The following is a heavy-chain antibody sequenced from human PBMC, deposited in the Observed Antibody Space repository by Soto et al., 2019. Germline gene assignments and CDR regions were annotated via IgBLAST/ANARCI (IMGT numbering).Heavy chain of an antibody. J-gene: IGHJ5*02. V-gene: IGHV1-18*01. Sequence: QVPLVQSGAEVKKPGASVKVSCKASGYTFTSYGISWVRQAPGQGLEWMGWISAYNGNTNYAQKLQGRVTMTTDTSTSTAYMELRSLRSDDTAVYYCARDFDDFWSGYYAQNWFDPWGQGTLVTVSS. CDR3: ARDFDDFWSGYYAQNWFDP. CDR2: ISAYNGNT. CDR1: GYTFTSYG. D-gene: IGHD3-3*01.